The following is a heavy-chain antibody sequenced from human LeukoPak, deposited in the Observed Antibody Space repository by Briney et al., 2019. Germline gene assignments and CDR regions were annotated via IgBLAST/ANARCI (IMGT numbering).Heavy chain of an antibody. CDR2: ISYDGSNK. CDR3: ARAEEDYYYYGMDV. V-gene: IGHV3-30*03. Sequence: GGSLRLSCAASGFTFSSYAMHWVRQAPGKGLEWVAVISYDGSNKYYADSVKGRFTISRDNSKNTLYLQINSLRAEDTAVHYCARAEEDYYYYGMDVWGQGTTVTVSS. CDR1: GFTFSSYA. J-gene: IGHJ6*02.